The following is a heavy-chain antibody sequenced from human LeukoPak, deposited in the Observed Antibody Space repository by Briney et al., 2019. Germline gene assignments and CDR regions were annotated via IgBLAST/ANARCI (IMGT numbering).Heavy chain of an antibody. Sequence: GASVKVSCKASGYTFTSYDINWVRQATGQGLEWMGWMNPNSGNTGYAQKFQGRVTMTRNTSISTAYMELSSLRSEDTAVYYCAREHYGSGSSHYYYYMDVWGKGTTVTISS. D-gene: IGHD3-10*01. J-gene: IGHJ6*03. CDR3: AREHYGSGSSHYYYYMDV. CDR2: MNPNSGNT. V-gene: IGHV1-8*01. CDR1: GYTFTSYD.